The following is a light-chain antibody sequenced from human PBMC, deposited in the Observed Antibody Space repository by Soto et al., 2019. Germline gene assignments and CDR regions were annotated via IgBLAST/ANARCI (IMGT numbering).Light chain of an antibody. J-gene: IGKJ1*01. V-gene: IGKV1-27*01. CDR1: QDIGHY. Sequence: DIQMTQSPSSLSASVGDRVTFTCRASQDIGHYLAWYQQRPGKVPKLLIYYVVNLQLGVPSRFSGSGSGTDFTLTISSLQPNDVGTYFCQQYSKDTPGTFGQGTKVDIK. CDR3: QQYSKDTPGT. CDR2: YVV.